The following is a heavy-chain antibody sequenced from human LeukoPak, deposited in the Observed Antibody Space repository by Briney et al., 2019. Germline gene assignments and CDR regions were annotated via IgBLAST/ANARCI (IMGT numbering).Heavy chain of an antibody. Sequence: GGSLRLSCAASGFTVSSNYMSWVRQAPGKGLEWVSVIYSGGNTYYADSVKGRFTISRDNSKNTLSLQMNSLRAEDTAVYYCARLRSGSYYDNWGQGTLVTVSS. D-gene: IGHD1-26*01. CDR2: IYSGGNT. CDR1: GFTVSSNY. CDR3: ARLRSGSYYDN. V-gene: IGHV3-66*01. J-gene: IGHJ4*02.